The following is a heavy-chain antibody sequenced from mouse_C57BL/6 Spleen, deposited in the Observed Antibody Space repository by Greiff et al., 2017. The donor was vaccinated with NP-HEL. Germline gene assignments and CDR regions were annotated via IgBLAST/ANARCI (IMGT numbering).Heavy chain of an antibody. CDR3: ARRRADYYWYFDV. V-gene: IGHV3-6*01. J-gene: IGHJ1*03. D-gene: IGHD3-3*01. CDR2: ISYDGSN. Sequence: ESGPGLVKPSQSLSLTCSVTGYSITSGYYWNWIRQFPGNKLEWMGYISYDGSNNYNPSLKNRISITRDTSKNQFFLKLNSVTTEDTATYYCARRRADYYWYFDVWGTGTTVTVSS. CDR1: GYSITSGYY.